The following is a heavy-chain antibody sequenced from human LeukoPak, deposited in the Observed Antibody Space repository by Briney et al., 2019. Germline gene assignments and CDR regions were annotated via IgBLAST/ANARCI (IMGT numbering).Heavy chain of an antibody. Sequence: ASVKVSCKVSGYTLTELSMHWVRQAPGKGLEWMGGFDPEDGETIYAQKFQGRVTMTEDTSTDTAYMELSSLRPEDTAVYYCAASVVEMATMVFDYWGQGTLVTVSS. CDR1: GYTLTELS. CDR2: FDPEDGET. J-gene: IGHJ4*02. V-gene: IGHV1-24*01. D-gene: IGHD5-24*01. CDR3: AASVVEMATMVFDY.